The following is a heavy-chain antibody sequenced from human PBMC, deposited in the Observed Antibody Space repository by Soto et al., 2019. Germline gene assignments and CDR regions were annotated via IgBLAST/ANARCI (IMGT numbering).Heavy chain of an antibody. D-gene: IGHD2-15*01. CDR3: VKGRFKVYCSGGSCFLDYYYYYMDV. V-gene: IGHV3-64D*08. J-gene: IGHJ6*03. Sequence: SLRLSCSASGFTFSSYAMHWVRQAPGKGLEYVSAISSNGGSTYYADSVKGRFTISRDNSKNTLYLQMSSLRAEDTAVYYCVKGRFKVYCSGGSCFLDYYYYYMDVWGKGTTLTVSS. CDR1: GFTFSSYA. CDR2: ISSNGGST.